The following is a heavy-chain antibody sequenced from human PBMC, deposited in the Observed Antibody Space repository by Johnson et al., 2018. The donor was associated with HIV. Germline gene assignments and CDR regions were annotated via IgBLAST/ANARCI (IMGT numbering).Heavy chain of an antibody. J-gene: IGHJ3*02. CDR3: AKLPGGNSGFVDAFDI. V-gene: IGHV3-30*04. CDR1: RFTFSSFA. Sequence: VQLVESGGGVVQPGRSLRLSCAASRFTFSSFAMHWVRQAPGKGLEWVAVISYDASNKYYADSVKGRFTISRDNSKNTLYLQMNSLRAEDTAVYYCAKLPGGNSGFVDAFDIWGQGTMVTVSS. CDR2: ISYDASNK. D-gene: IGHD4-23*01.